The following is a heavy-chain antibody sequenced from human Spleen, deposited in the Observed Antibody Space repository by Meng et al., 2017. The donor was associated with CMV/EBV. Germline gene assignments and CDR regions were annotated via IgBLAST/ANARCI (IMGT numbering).Heavy chain of an antibody. CDR2: INPSGGST. Sequence: TFTREYLHWVRQAPGQGLEGMGIINPSGGSTSIAQKFQGRVTMTRDTSTSTVYMELSSLRSEDTGVYYCARGDVVVVSAKKYNWFDPWGQGTLVTVSS. CDR3: ARGDVVVVSAKKYNWFDP. V-gene: IGHV1-46*01. D-gene: IGHD2-8*02. CDR1: TFTREY. J-gene: IGHJ5*02.